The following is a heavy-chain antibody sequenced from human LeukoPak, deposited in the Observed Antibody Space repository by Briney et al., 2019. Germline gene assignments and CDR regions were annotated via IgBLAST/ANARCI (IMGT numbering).Heavy chain of an antibody. Sequence: PSETLSLTCTVSGASVSDSLSYWGWVRQPPGKGLEWVANVYYTGSTYYNPALKSRVAMSVDTSKNQFSMKMTSVTAAATAIYYRARLTKGRYFDSIFAFWGQRILVTVSS. V-gene: IGHV4-39*01. CDR2: VYYTGST. D-gene: IGHD3-9*01. J-gene: IGHJ4*01. CDR1: GASVSDSLSY. CDR3: ARLTKGRYFDSIFAF.